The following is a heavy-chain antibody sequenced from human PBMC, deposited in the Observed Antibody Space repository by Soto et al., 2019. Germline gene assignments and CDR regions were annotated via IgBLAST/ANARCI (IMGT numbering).Heavy chain of an antibody. CDR1: GFTFGDYA. D-gene: IGHD4-17*01. Sequence: GGSLRLSCTASGFTFGDYAMSWFRQAPGKGLEWVGFIRSKAYGGTTEYAASVKGRFTISRDDSKSIAYLQMNSLKTEDTAVYYCTRDDYGGNNPLHRYYYYGMDVWGQGTTVTVSS. J-gene: IGHJ6*02. CDR2: IRSKAYGGTT. CDR3: TRDDYGGNNPLHRYYYYGMDV. V-gene: IGHV3-49*03.